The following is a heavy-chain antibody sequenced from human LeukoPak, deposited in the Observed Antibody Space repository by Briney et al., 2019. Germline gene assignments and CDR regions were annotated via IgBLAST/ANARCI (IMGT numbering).Heavy chain of an antibody. J-gene: IGHJ6*02. V-gene: IGHV4-39*02. Sequence: SETLSLTCTVSGGSISSSSYYWGWIRQPPGKGLEWIGSIYYSGSTYYNPSLKSRVTISVDTSKNQFSLKLSSVTAADTAVYYCARDLDRIDVLLWFGELSGGPDYYGMDVWGQGTTVTVSS. CDR1: GGSISSSSYY. CDR3: ARDLDRIDVLLWFGELSGGPDYYGMDV. D-gene: IGHD3-10*01. CDR2: IYYSGST.